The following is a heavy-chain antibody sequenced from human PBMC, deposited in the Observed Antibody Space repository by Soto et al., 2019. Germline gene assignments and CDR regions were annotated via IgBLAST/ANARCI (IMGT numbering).Heavy chain of an antibody. J-gene: IGHJ4*02. CDR1: GGFISSYY. CDR3: VRRFGRNFDY. D-gene: IGHD3-16*01. V-gene: IGHV4-59*08. Sequence: QVQLQESGPELVKPSETLSLTCTVSGGFISSYYWSWIRQPPGKGLEWIGYIYYSGSTNYNPSLKSRVTISVDTSKNQFSLKLSSVTAADTAVYYCVRRFGRNFDYWGQGTLVTVSS. CDR2: IYYSGST.